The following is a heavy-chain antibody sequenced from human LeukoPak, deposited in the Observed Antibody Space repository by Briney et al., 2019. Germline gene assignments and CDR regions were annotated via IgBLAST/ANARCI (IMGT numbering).Heavy chain of an antibody. CDR3: ARGYSGSYYVSDY. J-gene: IGHJ4*02. Sequence: GRSLRLSCAASGFTFDDYAMHWVRQAPGKGLEWVSGISWNSGNIGYADSVKGRFTVSRDNAKNSLYLQMNSLRAEGTALYYCARGYSGSYYVSDYWGQGTLVTASS. CDR1: GFTFDDYA. CDR2: ISWNSGNI. V-gene: IGHV3-9*01. D-gene: IGHD1-26*01.